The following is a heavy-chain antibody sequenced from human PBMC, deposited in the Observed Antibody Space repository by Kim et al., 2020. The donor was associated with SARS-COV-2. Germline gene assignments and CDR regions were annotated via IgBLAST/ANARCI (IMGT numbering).Heavy chain of an antibody. CDR1: GFTFSSYW. CDR3: ARDLAYYYESSGQYFQH. CDR2: INSDGSST. Sequence: GGSLRLSCAASGFTFSSYWMHWVRQAPGKGLVWVSRINSDGSSTSYADSVKGRFTISRDNAKNTLYLQLNSLSAEDTAVYYCARDLAYYYESSGQYFQHWGQGTLVTVSS. D-gene: IGHD3-22*01. J-gene: IGHJ1*01. V-gene: IGHV3-74*01.